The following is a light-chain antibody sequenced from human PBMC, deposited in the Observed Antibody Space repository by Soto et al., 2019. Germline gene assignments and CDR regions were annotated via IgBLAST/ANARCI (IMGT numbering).Light chain of an antibody. CDR3: CSYGGSNDFLYV. J-gene: IGLJ1*01. V-gene: IGLV2-23*02. CDR1: NSDLGSYNL. Sequence: QSALTQPASVSGSPGQSITISCTGTNSDLGSYNLVSWYQQHPGKAPKLMIYEVFRRPSGVSNRFSGSKSGTTASLTISGLQAEDEADYYCCSYGGSNDFLYVFGTGTTLTVL. CDR2: EVF.